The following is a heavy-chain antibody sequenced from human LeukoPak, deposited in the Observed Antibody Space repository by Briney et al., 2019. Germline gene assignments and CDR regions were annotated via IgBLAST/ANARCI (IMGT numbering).Heavy chain of an antibody. CDR2: IHPNGGGT. CDR3: TREDY. V-gene: IGHV1-2*02. J-gene: IGHJ4*02. CDR1: GYTFTVHY. Sequence: ASVTVSCKASGYTFTVHYLHWVRQAPGQGLEWMGWIHPNGGGTVYAQKFQGRVTMTRDTSISTVFMELSNLRSDDTAVYYCTREDYWGQGTLVTVSS.